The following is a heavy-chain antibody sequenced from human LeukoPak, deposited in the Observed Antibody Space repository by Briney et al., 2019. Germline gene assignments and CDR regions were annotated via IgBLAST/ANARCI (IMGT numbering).Heavy chain of an antibody. D-gene: IGHD3-22*01. CDR1: GFTFGGYG. Sequence: GGSLRLSCAASGFTFGGYGMSWVRQAPGKGLEWVSFITPNADRTSYADSVEGRFTISRDNPRNTLYMQMNSLRDEDTAIYYCAIMHGYYDGSGYWVQWGQGTLVTVSS. V-gene: IGHV3-23*01. CDR3: AIMHGYYDGSGYWVQ. CDR2: ITPNADRT. J-gene: IGHJ1*01.